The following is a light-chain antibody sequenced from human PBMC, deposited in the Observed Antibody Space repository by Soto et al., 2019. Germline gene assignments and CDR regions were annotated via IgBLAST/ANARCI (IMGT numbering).Light chain of an antibody. V-gene: IGKV3-20*01. Sequence: VVLTQSPATLSLSPGERATLSCRTSLSVSVYLDWYQQKPGQAPRLLISDASNRATGIPDRFSGSGSGTDFTLTISRLEPEDFAVYYCQQYGSSQTFGQGTRLEIK. CDR2: DAS. CDR3: QQYGSSQT. CDR1: LSVSVY. J-gene: IGKJ5*01.